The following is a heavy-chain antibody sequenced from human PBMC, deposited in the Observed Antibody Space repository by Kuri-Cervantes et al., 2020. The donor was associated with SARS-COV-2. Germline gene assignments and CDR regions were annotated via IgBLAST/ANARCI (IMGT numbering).Heavy chain of an antibody. CDR2: INHSGST. Sequence: SQTLSLTCAVYGGSFSGYYWSWIRQPPGKGLEWIGEINHSGSTNYNPSLKSRVTISVDTSTNQFSLKLSSVTAADTALYYCARGAHHIRFRGEIDYWSQGALVTVSS. D-gene: IGHD3-3*01. J-gene: IGHJ4*02. CDR3: ARGAHHIRFRGEIDY. CDR1: GGSFSGYY. V-gene: IGHV4-34*01.